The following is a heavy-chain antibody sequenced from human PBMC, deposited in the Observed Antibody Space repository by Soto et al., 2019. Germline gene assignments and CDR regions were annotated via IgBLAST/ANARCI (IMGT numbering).Heavy chain of an antibody. D-gene: IGHD2-8*01. CDR3: AKTRGAMIYAISVYGMDV. V-gene: IGHV3-23*01. Sequence: EVQLLESGGGLVQPGGSLRLSCAASGFTFSSFALNWVRQAPGKGLEWVSIISGSADSTFYADSVQGRFTISRDNSKNMLYLQINSLRAEDTAVYYCAKTRGAMIYAISVYGMDVWGQGTTATVSS. CDR1: GFTFSSFA. J-gene: IGHJ6*02. CDR2: ISGSADST.